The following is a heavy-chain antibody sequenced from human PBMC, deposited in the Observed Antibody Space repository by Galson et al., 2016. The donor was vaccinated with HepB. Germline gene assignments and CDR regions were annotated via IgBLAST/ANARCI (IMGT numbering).Heavy chain of an antibody. V-gene: IGHV1-3*01. D-gene: IGHD1-26*01. CDR2: INPGNGNT. CDR3: ARDPGGSSARFDS. Sequence: SVKVPCKASGYSFTNYAIHWVRQAPGQRLEWMGWINPGNGNTKYSQKFQGRVTITRDTSATTDYMELSSLGPEDTAVDYCARDPGGSSARFDSWGQGTLVTVSS. J-gene: IGHJ4*02. CDR1: GYSFTNYA.